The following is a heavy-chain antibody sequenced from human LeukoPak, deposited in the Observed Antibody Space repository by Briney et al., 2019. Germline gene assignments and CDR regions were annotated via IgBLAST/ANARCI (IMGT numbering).Heavy chain of an antibody. CDR2: IYPRDGST. J-gene: IGHJ4*02. V-gene: IGHV1-46*01. D-gene: IGHD2-15*01. CDR3: ARSYCSGGRCYWYYFDY. Sequence: PAASVKVSCKASGYSFTSNYIHWVRQAPGQGLEWMGMIYPRDGSTSYAQRFQDRVTVTRDTSTSTVHMELSSLRSEDTAVYYCARSYCSGGRCYWYYFDYWGQGTLVTVSS. CDR1: GYSFTSNY.